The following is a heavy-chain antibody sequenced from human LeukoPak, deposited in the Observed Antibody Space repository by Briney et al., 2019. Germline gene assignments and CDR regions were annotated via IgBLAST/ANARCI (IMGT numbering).Heavy chain of an antibody. CDR3: ARRPAYYYDNSGSARAFDI. J-gene: IGHJ3*02. V-gene: IGHV4-59*12. D-gene: IGHD3-22*01. CDR2: IYYSGST. Sequence: SETLSLTCTVSGGSISSYYWSWIRQPPGKGLEWIGYIYYSGSTNYNPSLKSRVTISVDTSKNQFSLKLSSVTAADTAVYYCARRPAYYYDNSGSARAFDIWAKGQWSPSLQ. CDR1: GGSISSYY.